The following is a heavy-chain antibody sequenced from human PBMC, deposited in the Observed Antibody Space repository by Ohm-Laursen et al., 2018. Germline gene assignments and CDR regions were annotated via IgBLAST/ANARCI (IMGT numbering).Heavy chain of an antibody. J-gene: IGHJ4*02. CDR3: ARDLGLVGTNWGYYFNC. V-gene: IGHV1-2*02. CDR2: INPNSGGT. D-gene: IGHD7-27*01. CDR1: GYTFTGYY. Sequence: SSVKVSCKASGYTFTGYYMHWVRQAPGQGLEWMGWINPNSGGTNYAQKFQGRVTMTRDTSTSTVYMEMSSLRSEDTAVYYCARDLGLVGTNWGYYFNCWGQGTLVTVSS.